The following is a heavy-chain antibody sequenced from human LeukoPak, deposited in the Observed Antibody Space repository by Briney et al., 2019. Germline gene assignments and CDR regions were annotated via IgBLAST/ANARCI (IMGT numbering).Heavy chain of an antibody. CDR2: IYYSGST. CDR1: GGSISGYY. V-gene: IGHV4-59*01. D-gene: IGHD5-18*01. Sequence: SETLSLTCTVSGGSISGYYWSWIRQPPGKGLEWIGYIYYSGSTSYNPSLKSRVTISVDTSENQFSLRLSSVTAADTAVYYCARADSSGYILTYWSQGTLVTVSP. CDR3: ARADSSGYILTY. J-gene: IGHJ4*02.